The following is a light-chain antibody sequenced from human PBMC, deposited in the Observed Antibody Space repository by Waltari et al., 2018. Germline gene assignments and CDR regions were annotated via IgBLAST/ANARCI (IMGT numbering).Light chain of an antibody. Sequence: DIQMTQSPSSLSASVGDRVTITCRASQSVRSFLNWYQQKPGKAPKLLIYTTSTLQSVVPSRFTGSGSGTDFTLTINSLQPEDFATYYCQQSYVTPSTFGGGTKVDIK. CDR2: TTS. CDR1: QSVRSF. V-gene: IGKV1-39*01. J-gene: IGKJ4*01. CDR3: QQSYVTPST.